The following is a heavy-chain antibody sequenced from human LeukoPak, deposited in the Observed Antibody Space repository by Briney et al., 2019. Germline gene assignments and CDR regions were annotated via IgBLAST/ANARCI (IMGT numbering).Heavy chain of an antibody. J-gene: IGHJ4*02. CDR1: GFTFSSYG. V-gene: IGHV3-21*01. CDR2: ISSSSSYI. D-gene: IGHD2-2*01. Sequence: PGGSLRLSCAASGFTFSSYGMNWVRQAPGKGLEWVSSISSSSSYIYYADSVKGRFTISRDNAKNSLSLQMNNLRIDDTAVYYCANHLACGSTTCPSFDHWGQGTLVTVSS. CDR3: ANHLACGSTTCPSFDH.